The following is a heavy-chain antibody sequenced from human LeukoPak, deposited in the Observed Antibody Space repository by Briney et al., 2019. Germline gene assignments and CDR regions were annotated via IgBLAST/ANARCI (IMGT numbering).Heavy chain of an antibody. J-gene: IGHJ4*02. D-gene: IGHD2/OR15-2a*01. V-gene: IGHV3-72*01. CDR1: GFTFSDHC. CDR3: ASPQESGTTSFVGY. CDR2: TRNKANSYTT. Sequence: GGSLRLSCAASGFTFSDHCMDWVRQAPGKGLEWVGRTRNKANSYTTEYAASVKGRFTISRDDSKKSLYLQMNSLRDEDTAVYYCASPQESGTTSFVGYWDQGTLVTVSS.